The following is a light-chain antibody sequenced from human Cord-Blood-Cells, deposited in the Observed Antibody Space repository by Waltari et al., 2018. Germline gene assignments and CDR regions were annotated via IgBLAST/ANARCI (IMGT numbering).Light chain of an antibody. CDR2: LGS. J-gene: IGKJ4*01. CDR3: MQALQTPLT. V-gene: IGKV2-28*01. Sequence: DIVMNQPPLSLPVPPGEPASISCRSSQSLLHSNGYNYLDWYLQKPGQSPQLLIYLGSNRASGVPDRFSGSGSGTDFTLKISRVEAEDVGVYYCMQALQTPLTFGGGTKVEIK. CDR1: QSLLHSNGYNY.